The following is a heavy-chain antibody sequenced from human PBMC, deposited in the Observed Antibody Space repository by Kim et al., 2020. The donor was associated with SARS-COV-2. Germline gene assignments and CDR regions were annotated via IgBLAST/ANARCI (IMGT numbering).Heavy chain of an antibody. Sequence: SETLSLTCTVSGGSISSYYWSWIRQPPGKGLEWIGYIYYSGSTNYNPSLKSRVTISVDTSKNQFSLKLSSVTAADTAVYYCARDRGYSSGWRGNYWYFDLWGRGTLVTVSS. CDR3: ARDRGYSSGWRGNYWYFDL. J-gene: IGHJ2*01. D-gene: IGHD6-19*01. CDR2: IYYSGST. CDR1: GGSISSYY. V-gene: IGHV4-59*01.